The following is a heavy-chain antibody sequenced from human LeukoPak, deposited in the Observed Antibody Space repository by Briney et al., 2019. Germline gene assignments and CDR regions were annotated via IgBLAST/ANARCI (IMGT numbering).Heavy chain of an antibody. V-gene: IGHV1-69*13. CDR3: ARDLWAAAGAVDY. CDR2: IIPIFGTA. Sequence: ASVKVSCKASGGTFSSYAISWVRQAPGQGREWMGGIIPIFGTANYAQKFQGRVTITADESTRTAYMELSSLRCEDTAVYYCARDLWAAAGAVDYWGQGTLVTVSS. D-gene: IGHD6-13*01. CDR1: GGTFSSYA. J-gene: IGHJ4*02.